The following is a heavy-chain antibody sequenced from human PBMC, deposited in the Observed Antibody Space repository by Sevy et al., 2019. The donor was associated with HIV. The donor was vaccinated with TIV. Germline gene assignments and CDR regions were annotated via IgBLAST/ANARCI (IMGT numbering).Heavy chain of an antibody. Sequence: SETLSLTCSVSNASISSSSYYWGWVRQPPGKALEWIGIIYYSGTTDYSPSHKIRVTISVDTSKNQFFLDLRSMTATDTAVYYCVRHSDSRRLSWLDTWGQRILVTVSS. V-gene: IGHV4-39*01. CDR2: IYYSGTT. D-gene: IGHD2-15*01. J-gene: IGHJ5*02. CDR1: NASISSSSYY. CDR3: VRHSDSRRLSWLDT.